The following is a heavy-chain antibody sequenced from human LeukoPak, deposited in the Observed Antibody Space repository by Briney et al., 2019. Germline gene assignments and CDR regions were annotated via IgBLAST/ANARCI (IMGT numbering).Heavy chain of an antibody. Sequence: SETLSLTCTVSGGSLSSGDYYWSWIRQPPGKGLEWIGYIYYSGSTYYNPSLKSRVTISVDTSKNQFSLKLSSVTAADTAVYYCARDLYGGADAFDIWGQGTMVTVSS. CDR3: ARDLYGGADAFDI. V-gene: IGHV4-30-4*01. J-gene: IGHJ3*02. CDR2: IYYSGST. CDR1: GGSLSSGDYY. D-gene: IGHD4-23*01.